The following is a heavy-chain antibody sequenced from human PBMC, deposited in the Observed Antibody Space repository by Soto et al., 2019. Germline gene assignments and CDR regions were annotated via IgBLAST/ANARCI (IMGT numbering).Heavy chain of an antibody. D-gene: IGHD2-2*01. CDR3: ARAGYCSSTSCPVGEYYYYYMDV. V-gene: IGHV3-21*01. J-gene: IGHJ6*03. CDR1: GFTFSSYS. Sequence: GGSLRLSCAASGFTFSSYSMNWVRQAPGKGLEWVSSISSSSSYIYYADSVKGRFTISRDNAKNSLYLQMNSLRAEDTAVYYCARAGYCSSTSCPVGEYYYYYMDVWGKGTTVTVSS. CDR2: ISSSSSYI.